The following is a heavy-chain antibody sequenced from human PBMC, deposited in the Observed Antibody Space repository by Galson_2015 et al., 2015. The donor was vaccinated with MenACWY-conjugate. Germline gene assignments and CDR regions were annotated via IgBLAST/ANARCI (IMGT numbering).Heavy chain of an antibody. D-gene: IGHD2-15*01. CDR2: ISGAGHTM. CDR3: ARELSLVAVGVTPGWFDT. J-gene: IGHJ5*02. V-gene: IGHV3-11*01. Sequence: SLRLSCAASGFTFSDYYMSWIRQTPGKGLEWLSYISGAGHTMYYADSVKGRFTISRDNAKKSLYLQMNNLRADDTAIYYCARELSLVAVGVTPGWFDTWGQGTLVTVSS. CDR1: GFTFSDYY.